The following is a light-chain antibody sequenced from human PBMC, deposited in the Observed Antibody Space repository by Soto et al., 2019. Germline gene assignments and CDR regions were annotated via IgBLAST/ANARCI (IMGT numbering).Light chain of an antibody. CDR1: QAITNN. V-gene: IGKV1-9*01. CDR3: QQVKSYPRT. J-gene: IGKJ4*01. CDR2: EES. Sequence: DIHLTQSPSSLSASVGDRVTITCLASQAITNNLAWYQQKPGNPPKLLIYEESTLHSGVPSRFSGRKVGTQFILTIDSLQPEDFETYYCQQVKSYPRTFGGGTKVDIK.